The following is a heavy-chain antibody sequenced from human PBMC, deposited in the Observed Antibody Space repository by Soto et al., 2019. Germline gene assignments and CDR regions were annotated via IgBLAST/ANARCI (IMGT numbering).Heavy chain of an antibody. CDR3: AADRICGGGYCYVY. D-gene: IGHD2-21*02. Sequence: QMQLVQSGPEVKKPGTSVKVSCKASGFTFTSSDVQWVRQARGQRLEWIGWIVVGSGNTNYAQKFEARVTISRDTSASTADMGLSCLRSEDTAVSYCAADRICGGGYCYVYWGQGTPFTVSS. CDR1: GFTFTSSD. V-gene: IGHV1-58*01. J-gene: IGHJ4*02. CDR2: IVVGSGNT.